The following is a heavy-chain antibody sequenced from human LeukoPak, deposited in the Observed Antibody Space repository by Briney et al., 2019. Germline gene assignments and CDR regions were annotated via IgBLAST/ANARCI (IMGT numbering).Heavy chain of an antibody. D-gene: IGHD6-19*01. CDR3: VKDGVGGWYFDY. Sequence: PGESLRLSCSASGFTFSDYAMHWVRQAPGKGLEYVSVISGNGISTYYADSVKGRFTISRDNSKNTLYLQMCSLRGEDTAVYHCVKDGVGGWYFDYWGQGTLVTVSS. CDR2: ISGNGIST. CDR1: GFTFSDYA. V-gene: IGHV3-64D*09. J-gene: IGHJ4*02.